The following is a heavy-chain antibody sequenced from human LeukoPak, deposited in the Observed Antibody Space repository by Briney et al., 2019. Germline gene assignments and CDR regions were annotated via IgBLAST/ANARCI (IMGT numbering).Heavy chain of an antibody. Sequence: SETLSLTCTVSDGSISSGDYYWSWIRQPPGKGLEWIGYIYYSGSTYYNPSLKSRVTISVDTSKNQFSLKLSSVTAADTAVYYCARQDSSGWYRTFDPWGQGTLVIVSS. D-gene: IGHD6-19*01. V-gene: IGHV4-39*01. CDR2: IYYSGST. CDR3: ARQDSSGWYRTFDP. CDR1: DGSISSGDYY. J-gene: IGHJ5*02.